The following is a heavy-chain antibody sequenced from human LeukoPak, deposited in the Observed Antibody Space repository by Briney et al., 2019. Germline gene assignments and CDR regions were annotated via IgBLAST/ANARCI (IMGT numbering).Heavy chain of an antibody. Sequence: PSETLSLTCTVSGGSISSGGYYWSWIRQHPGKGLEWIGYIYYTGSTYYNPSLKSRVTISVDTSKNQFSLKLSSVTAADTAVYYCAWHDSGNKFDYWGQGTLVTVSS. CDR1: GGSISSGGYY. V-gene: IGHV4-31*03. CDR3: AWHDSGNKFDY. D-gene: IGHD3-22*01. CDR2: IYYTGST. J-gene: IGHJ4*02.